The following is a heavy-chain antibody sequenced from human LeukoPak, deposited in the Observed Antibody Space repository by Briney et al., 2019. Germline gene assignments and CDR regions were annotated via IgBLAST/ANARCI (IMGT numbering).Heavy chain of an antibody. J-gene: IGHJ4*02. CDR2: IKQDGSEK. CDR3: VRAPYYSGIEHYFDH. D-gene: IGHD3-22*01. V-gene: IGHV3-7*03. CDR1: GFAFSDHW. Sequence: GGSLRLSCAASGFAFSDHWMTWVRQAPGKGLEWVANIKQDGSEKYLVDSVKGRFTISRDNAKGSLYLQMNSMRAEDTAVYYCVRAPYYSGIEHYFDHWGQGILVTVSS.